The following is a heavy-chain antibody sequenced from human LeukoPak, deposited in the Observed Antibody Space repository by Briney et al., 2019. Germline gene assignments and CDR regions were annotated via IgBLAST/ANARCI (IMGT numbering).Heavy chain of an antibody. CDR1: GFTFSSYA. Sequence: GGSLRLSCVASGFTFSSYAMSWVRLAPGKGLEWVSVISGSGGSTYYADSVKGRFTISRDKSKNTLYLQMNSLRAEDTAVYYCAKDLNYYYYGMDVWGKGTTVTVSS. CDR3: AKDLNYYYYGMDV. CDR2: ISGSGGST. V-gene: IGHV3-23*01. J-gene: IGHJ6*04.